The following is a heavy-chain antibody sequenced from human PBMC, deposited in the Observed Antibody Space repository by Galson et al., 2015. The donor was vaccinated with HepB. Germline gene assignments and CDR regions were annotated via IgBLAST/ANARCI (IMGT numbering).Heavy chain of an antibody. D-gene: IGHD3-22*01. Sequence: SLRLSCAASGFTFSSYAMHWVRQAPGKGLEYVSAISSNGGSTYYADSVKGRFTISRDNSKNTLYLQMSSLRAEDTAVYYCVKLYYDSSGYYPTFDYWGQGTLVTVSS. CDR3: VKLYYDSSGYYPTFDY. J-gene: IGHJ4*02. CDR2: ISSNGGST. CDR1: GFTFSSYA. V-gene: IGHV3-64D*09.